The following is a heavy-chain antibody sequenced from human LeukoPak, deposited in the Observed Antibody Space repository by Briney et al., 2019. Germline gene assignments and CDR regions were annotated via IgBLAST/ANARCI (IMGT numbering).Heavy chain of an antibody. CDR1: GFTFSSYG. J-gene: IGHJ6*02. CDR2: ISYDGSNK. Sequence: GGSLRLSCAASGFTFSSYGMHWVRQAPGKGLEWVAVISYDGSNKYYADSVKGRFTISRDNSKNTLYLQMNSLRAEDTAVYYCAKDLRHSYGSWMHYYYYGMDVWGQGTTVTVSS. D-gene: IGHD5-18*01. CDR3: AKDLRHSYGSWMHYYYYGMDV. V-gene: IGHV3-30*18.